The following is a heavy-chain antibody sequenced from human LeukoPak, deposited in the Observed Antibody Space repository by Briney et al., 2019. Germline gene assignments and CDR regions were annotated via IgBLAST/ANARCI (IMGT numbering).Heavy chain of an antibody. CDR2: ISYDGSNK. D-gene: IGHD6-13*01. J-gene: IGHJ4*02. Sequence: GGSPRLSCAASGFTFSSYGMPWVRQAPGKGLERVAVISYDGSNKYYADSVKGRFTISRDNSKNTLYLQMNSLRAEDTAVYYCASLNEAAAGSFDYWGQGTLVTVSS. V-gene: IGHV3-30*03. CDR1: GFTFSSYG. CDR3: ASLNEAAAGSFDY.